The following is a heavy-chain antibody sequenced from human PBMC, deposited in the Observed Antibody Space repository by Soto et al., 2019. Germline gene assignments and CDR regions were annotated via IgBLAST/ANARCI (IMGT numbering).Heavy chain of an antibody. V-gene: IGHV3-33*01. J-gene: IGHJ4*02. CDR1: GFTFSSYG. Sequence: GGSLRLSCAASGFTFSSYGMHWVRQAPGKGLEWVAVIWYDGSNKYYADSVKGRFTISRDNSKNTLYLQMNSLRAEDTAVYYCARDLRSSRDYTLLGTLDYWGQGTLVTVSS. CDR2: IWYDGSNK. CDR3: ARDLRSSRDYTLLGTLDY. D-gene: IGHD4-4*01.